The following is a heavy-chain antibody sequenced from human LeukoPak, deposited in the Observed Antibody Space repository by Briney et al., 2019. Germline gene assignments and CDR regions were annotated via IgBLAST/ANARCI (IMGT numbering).Heavy chain of an antibody. Sequence: PSQTLSLTCTVSGGSISSGDYYWSCIRQPPGKGLEWIGYIYYSGSTYYNPSLKSRVTISVDTSKNQFSLKLSSVTAADTAVYYCARRDGYNPRVDYWGQGTLVTVSS. V-gene: IGHV4-30-4*08. CDR2: IYYSGST. CDR3: ARRDGYNPRVDY. CDR1: GGSISSGDYY. D-gene: IGHD5-24*01. J-gene: IGHJ4*02.